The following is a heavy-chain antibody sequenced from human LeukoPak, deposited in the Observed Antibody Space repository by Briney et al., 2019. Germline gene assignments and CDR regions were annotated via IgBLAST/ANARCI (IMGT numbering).Heavy chain of an antibody. CDR3: AGNYYGSSGSELYFDY. CDR1: GGTFSSYA. D-gene: IGHD3-22*01. Sequence: GASVKVSCKASGGTFSSYAISWVRQAPGQGLEWMGRIIPIFGTANYAQKFQGRVTITTDESTSTAYMELSSLRSEDTAVYYCAGNYYGSSGSELYFDYWGQGTLVTVSS. V-gene: IGHV1-69*05. J-gene: IGHJ4*02. CDR2: IIPIFGTA.